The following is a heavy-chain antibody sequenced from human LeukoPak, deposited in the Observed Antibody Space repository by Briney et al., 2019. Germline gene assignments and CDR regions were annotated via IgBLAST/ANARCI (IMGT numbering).Heavy chain of an antibody. Sequence: GGSLRLSCAASGFTFSTYSMNWVRQAPGKGLEWVSSISGSSIYIFYADSVKGRFTISRDNAKNSLYLQMNSLRAEDTAVYYCARDPPYSDSSGYYYDYWGQGTLVTVSS. CDR1: GFTFSTYS. J-gene: IGHJ4*02. CDR3: ARDPPYSDSSGYYYDY. CDR2: ISGSSIYI. V-gene: IGHV3-21*01. D-gene: IGHD3-22*01.